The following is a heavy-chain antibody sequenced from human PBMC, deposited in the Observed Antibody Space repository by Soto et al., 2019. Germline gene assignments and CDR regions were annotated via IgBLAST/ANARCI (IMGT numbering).Heavy chain of an antibody. Sequence: NPSETLSLTCAVSGYSISSGYYWGWIRQPPGKGLEWIGSIYHSGSTYYNPSLKSRVTISVDTSKNQFSLKLSSVTAADTAVYYCARDPLTIFGVVANYYYGMDVWGQGTTVTVSS. CDR1: GYSISSGYY. V-gene: IGHV4-38-2*02. J-gene: IGHJ6*02. D-gene: IGHD3-3*01. CDR3: ARDPLTIFGVVANYYYGMDV. CDR2: IYHSGST.